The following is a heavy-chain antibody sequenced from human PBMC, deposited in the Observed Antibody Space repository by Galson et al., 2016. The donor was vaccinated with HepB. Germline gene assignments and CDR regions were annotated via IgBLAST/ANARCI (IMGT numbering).Heavy chain of an antibody. CDR2: FAPEDGET. J-gene: IGHJ4*02. CDR3: ATSRITMIAY. V-gene: IGHV1-24*01. CDR1: GDTLTELS. Sequence: SVKVSCKVSGDTLTELSMGWVRQAPGKGPEWMGGFAPEDGETIYVQKFRGRVTMTEDTSIETAYMELRSLRPEDTAVYYCATSRITMIAYWGQGTLVTVSS. D-gene: IGHD1-14*01.